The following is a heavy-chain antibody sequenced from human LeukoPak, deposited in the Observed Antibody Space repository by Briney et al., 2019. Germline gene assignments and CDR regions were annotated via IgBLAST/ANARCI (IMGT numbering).Heavy chain of an antibody. V-gene: IGHV4-34*01. CDR3: ARQAFTFGGVITN. J-gene: IGHJ4*02. D-gene: IGHD3-16*02. CDR2: INHSGST. Sequence: SETLSLTCPVYGGSFSGYYWSWIRQPPGKGLEWIGEINHSGSTNYNPSLKSRVTISVDTSKNQFSLKLSSVTAADTAVYYCARQAFTFGGVITNWGQGTLVTVSS. CDR1: GGSFSGYY.